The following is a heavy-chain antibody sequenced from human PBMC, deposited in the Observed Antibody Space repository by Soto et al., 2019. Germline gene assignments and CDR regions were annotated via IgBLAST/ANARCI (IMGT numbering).Heavy chain of an antibody. Sequence: ASVKVSCNASGYTFTSYYMHWVRQAPGQELEWMGIINPSGGSTSYAQKFQGRVTMTRDTSTSTVYMELSSLRSEDTAVYYCAREFRTHSNYYGSGSSRDYFDYWGQGTLVTVAS. V-gene: IGHV1-46*01. D-gene: IGHD3-10*01. J-gene: IGHJ4*02. CDR1: GYTFTSYY. CDR3: AREFRTHSNYYGSGSSRDYFDY. CDR2: INPSGGST.